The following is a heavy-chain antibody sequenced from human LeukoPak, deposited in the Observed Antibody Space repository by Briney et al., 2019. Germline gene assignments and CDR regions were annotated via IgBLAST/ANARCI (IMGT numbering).Heavy chain of an antibody. J-gene: IGHJ4*02. CDR3: ARGDGDTLPDYFDY. V-gene: IGHV1-8*03. CDR2: MNPNSGNT. Sequence: ASVKVSCKASGYTFTSYDINWVRQATGQGLEWMGWMNPNSGNTGYAQKFQGRVTITRNTSISTAYMELSSLRSEDTAVYYCARGDGDTLPDYFDYWGQGTLVTVSS. D-gene: IGHD3-10*01. CDR1: GYTFTSYD.